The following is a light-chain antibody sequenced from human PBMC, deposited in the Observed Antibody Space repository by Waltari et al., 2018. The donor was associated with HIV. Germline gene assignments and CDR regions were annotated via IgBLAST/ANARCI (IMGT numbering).Light chain of an antibody. V-gene: IGLV1-47*01. CDR1: SSNIGSNY. Sequence: QSVLTHPPSASGTPGQRVTISCSGSSSNIGSNYIYWYQQLPGTAPKLLIYRNNQRPSGVPYRFSGSKSGTSASLAISGLRSEDEADYSCAAWDDSLSGWVFGGGTKLTVL. CDR3: AAWDDSLSGWV. CDR2: RNN. J-gene: IGLJ3*02.